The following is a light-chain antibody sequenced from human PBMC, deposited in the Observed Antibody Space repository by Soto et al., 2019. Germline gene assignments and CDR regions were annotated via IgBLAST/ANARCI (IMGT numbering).Light chain of an antibody. CDR3: QCFDSSLSGLV. J-gene: IGLJ2*01. V-gene: IGLV1-40*01. CDR2: SNS. Sequence: QSVLTQPPSVSGAPGQRVTISCTWSSSNIGAGYDVHWYQQVPGTAPKFLIYSNSNRPSGVPDRFSGSKSDTSASLAITGLQAEDEGDYYCQCFDSSLSGLVFGGGTKLTVL. CDR1: SSNIGAGYD.